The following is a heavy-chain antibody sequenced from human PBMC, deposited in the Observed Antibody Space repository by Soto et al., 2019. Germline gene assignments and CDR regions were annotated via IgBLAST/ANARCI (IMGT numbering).Heavy chain of an antibody. V-gene: IGHV4-34*01. CDR3: ARGPRITMVLGPVGDYYYYYYMDV. Sequence: SETLSLTCAVYGGSFSGYYWSWIRQPPGKGLEWIGEINHSGSTNYNPSLKSRVTISVDTSKNQFSLKLSSVTAADTAVHYCARGPRITMVLGPVGDYYYYYYMDVWGKGTTVTVSS. CDR1: GGSFSGYY. CDR2: INHSGST. D-gene: IGHD3-10*01. J-gene: IGHJ6*03.